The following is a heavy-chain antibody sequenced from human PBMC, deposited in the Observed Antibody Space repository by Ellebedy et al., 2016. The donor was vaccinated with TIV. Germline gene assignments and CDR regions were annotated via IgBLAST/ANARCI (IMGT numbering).Heavy chain of an antibody. J-gene: IGHJ4*02. Sequence: GESLKISCAASGFTFSSYGMNWVRQAPGKGLEWVSYISSSGSTIYYADSVKGRFTISRDNAKNSLYLQMNSLRAEDTAVYYCARELFRDDEDYGDYGSSFCYWGQGTLVTVSS. CDR3: ARELFRDDEDYGDYGSSFCY. CDR1: GFTFSSYG. V-gene: IGHV3-48*04. D-gene: IGHD4-17*01. CDR2: ISSSGSTI.